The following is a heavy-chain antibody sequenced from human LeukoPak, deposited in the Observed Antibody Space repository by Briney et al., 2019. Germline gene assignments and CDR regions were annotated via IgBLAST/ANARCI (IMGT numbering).Heavy chain of an antibody. CDR3: AKDYPLDY. Sequence: GGSLRLSCAASGFTFSSYTMHRVRQAPGKGLEWVSAISGSGGSTYYADSVKGRFTISRDNSKNTVYLQMNTLRAEDTAVYYCAKDYPLDYWGQGALVTVSS. V-gene: IGHV3-23*01. J-gene: IGHJ4*02. CDR1: GFTFSSYT. CDR2: ISGSGGST.